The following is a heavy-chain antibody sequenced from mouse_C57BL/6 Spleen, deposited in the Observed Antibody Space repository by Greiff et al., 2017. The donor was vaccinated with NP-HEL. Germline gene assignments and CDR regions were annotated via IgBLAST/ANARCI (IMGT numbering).Heavy chain of an antibody. V-gene: IGHV1-63*01. Sequence: QVQLQQSGAELVRPGTSVKMSCKASGYTFTNYWIGWAKQRPGHGLEWIGDIYPGGGYTNYIEKFKGKATLTADKSSSTAYMQFSSLTSEDSAIYYGARYDYDGPGWFAYWGQGTLVTVSA. J-gene: IGHJ3*01. CDR2: IYPGGGYT. D-gene: IGHD2-4*01. CDR3: ARYDYDGPGWFAY. CDR1: GYTFTNYW.